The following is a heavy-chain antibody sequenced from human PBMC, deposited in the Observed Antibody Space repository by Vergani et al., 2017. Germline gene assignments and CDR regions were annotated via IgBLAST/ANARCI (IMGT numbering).Heavy chain of an antibody. Sequence: QVQLVQSGAEVKKPGASAKVSCKASGYTFTSYYMHWVRQAPGQVLEWMGIINPSGGSTSYAQKFQGRGTMTRDTSTSTVYMERSSLRSEDTAVYYCTXGWYYDSIAYWAYWGQGTLVTVSS. V-gene: IGHV1-46*03. CDR3: TXGWYYDSIAYWAY. D-gene: IGHD3-22*01. CDR2: INPSGGST. CDR1: GYTFTSYY. J-gene: IGHJ4*02.